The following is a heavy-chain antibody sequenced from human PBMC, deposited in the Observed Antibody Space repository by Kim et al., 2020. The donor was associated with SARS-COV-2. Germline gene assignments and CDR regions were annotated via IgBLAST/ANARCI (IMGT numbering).Heavy chain of an antibody. V-gene: IGHV5-51*01. CDR1: GYSFTSYW. Sequence: GESLKISCKGSGYSFTSYWIGWVRQMPGKGLEWMGIIYPGDSDTRYSPSFQGQVTISADKSISTAYLQWSSLKASDTAMYYCAILPYRNHYYGSGSYEPPYYYYGMDVWGQGTTVTVSS. J-gene: IGHJ6*02. CDR2: IYPGDSDT. CDR3: AILPYRNHYYGSGSYEPPYYYYGMDV. D-gene: IGHD3-10*01.